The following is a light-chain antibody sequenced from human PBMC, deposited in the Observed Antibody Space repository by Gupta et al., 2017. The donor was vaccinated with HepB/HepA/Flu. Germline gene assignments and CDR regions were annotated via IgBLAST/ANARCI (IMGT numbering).Light chain of an antibody. CDR1: QDISNY. V-gene: IGKV1-27*01. CDR3: QKYNGAPWT. Sequence: IQMTQSPSSLSASVGDRVTITCRASQDISNYLAWYQQKPGKVPELLIYEASALETGVPSRFSGSGSGTDFTLTINSLQPEDVGTYYCQKYNGAPWTFGQGTKVEIK. J-gene: IGKJ1*01. CDR2: EAS.